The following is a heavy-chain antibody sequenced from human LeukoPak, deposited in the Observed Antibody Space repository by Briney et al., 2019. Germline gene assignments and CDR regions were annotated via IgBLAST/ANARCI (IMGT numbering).Heavy chain of an antibody. J-gene: IGHJ4*02. D-gene: IGHD6-6*01. CDR1: GDSIRSYY. CDR2: MYGSGSA. Sequence: SETLSLTCTVSGDSIRSYYWSWIRQPAGKGLEWIGRMYGSGSAEYNPSLKSRLTMSVDTSKSQFFLKLSSVTAADTAVYYCARQGGYSGSSEFDYWGQGTLVTVSS. V-gene: IGHV4-4*07. CDR3: ARQGGYSGSSEFDY.